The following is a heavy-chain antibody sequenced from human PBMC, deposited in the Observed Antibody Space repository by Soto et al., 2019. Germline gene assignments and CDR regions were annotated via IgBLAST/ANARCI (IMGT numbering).Heavy chain of an antibody. J-gene: IGHJ2*01. CDR2: VNSDGSST. Sequence: GGSLRLSCAASGFTISSHWMHWVRQAPGKGLVWVSRVNSDGSSTSYADSVKGRFIISRDNAKNTLYLQMNILRTEDTAVYYCVRSYSGTYGYFDLWGRGTLVTVSS. V-gene: IGHV3-74*01. D-gene: IGHD1-26*01. CDR1: GFTISSHW. CDR3: VRSYSGTYGYFDL.